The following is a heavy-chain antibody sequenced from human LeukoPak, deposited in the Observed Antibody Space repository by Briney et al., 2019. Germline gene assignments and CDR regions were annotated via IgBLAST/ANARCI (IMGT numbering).Heavy chain of an antibody. V-gene: IGHV1-8*01. CDR3: ARDGFYCSSTSCYVYYYYGMDV. Sequence: ASVKVSCKASGYTFTSYDINWVRQATGQGLEWMGWMNPNSGNTGYAQKFQGRVTMTRDTSISTAYMELSRLRSDDTAVYYCARDGFYCSSTSCYVYYYYGMDVWGQGTTVTVSS. CDR2: MNPNSGNT. J-gene: IGHJ6*02. CDR1: GYTFTSYD. D-gene: IGHD2-2*01.